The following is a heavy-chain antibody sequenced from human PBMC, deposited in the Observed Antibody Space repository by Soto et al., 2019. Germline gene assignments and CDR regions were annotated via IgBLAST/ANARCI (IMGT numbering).Heavy chain of an antibody. D-gene: IGHD5-18*01. V-gene: IGHV4-59*12. CDR1: GASISDYY. CDR2: LYYSGTT. Sequence: SETLSLTCSVSGASISDYYWTWVRQPTGKGLEWIGYLYYSGTTNYNPSLMSRVTMLLDTSKSQFSLQLTSVTAADTAVYFCARVRRANGYFYLDSWGQGALVTVSS. J-gene: IGHJ4*02. CDR3: ARVRRANGYFYLDS.